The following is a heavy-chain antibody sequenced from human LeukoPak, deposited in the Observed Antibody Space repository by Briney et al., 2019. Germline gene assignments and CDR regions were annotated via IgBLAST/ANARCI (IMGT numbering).Heavy chain of an antibody. D-gene: IGHD3/OR15-3a*01. CDR3: ASSRNVDQFDF. Sequence: KSSETLSLTCTVSGGSISSESYYWGWIRQPPGKGLEWIGSIYYSGSTYYNPSLRSRITISLDTSKNQFSLKLSSVTAADTAVYYCASSRNVDQFDFWGQGTMVTVSS. CDR1: GGSISSESYY. J-gene: IGHJ3*01. V-gene: IGHV4-31*03. CDR2: IYYSGST.